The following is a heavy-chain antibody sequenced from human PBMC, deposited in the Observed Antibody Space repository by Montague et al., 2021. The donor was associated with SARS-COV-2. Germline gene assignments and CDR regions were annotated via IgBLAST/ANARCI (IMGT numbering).Heavy chain of an antibody. CDR3: ARLRDGVVPSPILGVGPYYSYYYMGV. D-gene: IGHD3-10*01. CDR2: INHGGST. CDR1: GTSFSGYY. V-gene: IGHV4-34*01. J-gene: IGHJ6*03. Sequence: SETLSFTCAVHGTSFSGYYWNWIRQPPGKGLEWIGEINHGGSTKYSPSLKSRLTISADTSKNQFSLKLTSVAAADTAVYYCARLRDGVVPSPILGVGPYYSYYYMGVWGRGTTVTVSS.